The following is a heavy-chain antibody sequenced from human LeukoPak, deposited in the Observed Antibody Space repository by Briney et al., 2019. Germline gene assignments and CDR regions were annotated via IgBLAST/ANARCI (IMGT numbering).Heavy chain of an antibody. CDR1: GGSISDSY. Sequence: PSETLSLTCAVYGGSISDSYWSWIRQSPGKGLEWIAELNHNGGTHYNPSLKSRVTMSVDSSKNQFSLNLSSVTAADTAVYYCARHPGRLFDYWGQGTLVTVSS. V-gene: IGHV4-34*01. J-gene: IGHJ4*02. CDR3: ARHPGRLFDY. CDR2: LNHNGGT.